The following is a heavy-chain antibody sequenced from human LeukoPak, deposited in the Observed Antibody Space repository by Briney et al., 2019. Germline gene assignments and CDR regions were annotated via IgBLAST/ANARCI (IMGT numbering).Heavy chain of an antibody. D-gene: IGHD3-3*01. J-gene: IGHJ6*03. CDR3: ARQYDPYFYYYLDL. Sequence: SQTLSLTCAVSGGSITGGFYYWNWIRQPAGKGLEWIGSLYHPDSTYYNPSLKSRVTMSVDTSRNQFSLRLSFVTAADTAVYYCARQYDPYFYYYLDLWGTGTTVTVSS. V-gene: IGHV4-30-2*03. CDR1: GGSITGGFYY. CDR2: LYHPDST.